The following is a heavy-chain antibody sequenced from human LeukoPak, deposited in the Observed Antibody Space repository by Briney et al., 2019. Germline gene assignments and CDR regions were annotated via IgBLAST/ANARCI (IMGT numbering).Heavy chain of an antibody. CDR3: ARGISGGFDI. V-gene: IGHV1-2*06. J-gene: IGHJ3*02. D-gene: IGHD2-21*01. CDR1: GYIFTAYD. CDR2: IIPNSGAT. Sequence: GASVKVSFKASGYIFTAYDLHWVRQAPGQGLEWMGRIIPNSGATNYAQNFQGRVTLTRDTSISTAYMELSRLSPDDTAVYYCARGISGGFDIWGQGTMVTVSS.